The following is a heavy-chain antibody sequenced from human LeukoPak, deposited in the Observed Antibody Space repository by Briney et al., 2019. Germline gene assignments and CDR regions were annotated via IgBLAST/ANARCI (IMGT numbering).Heavy chain of an antibody. V-gene: IGHV4-39*07. D-gene: IGHD4-23*01. Sequence: SETLSLTCTVSGGSISSSSYYWGWVRQPPGKGLEWIGTIYYSGSTYYNPSLQSRVTISVDTSKNQFSLKLSSVTAADTAVYYCARDATVDHRYYFDYWGQGTLVTVSS. CDR1: GGSISSSSYY. CDR2: IYYSGST. J-gene: IGHJ4*02. CDR3: ARDATVDHRYYFDY.